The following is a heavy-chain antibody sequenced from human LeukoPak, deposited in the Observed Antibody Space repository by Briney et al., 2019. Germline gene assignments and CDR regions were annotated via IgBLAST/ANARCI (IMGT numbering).Heavy chain of an antibody. D-gene: IGHD5-18*01. Sequence: ASVKVSCKAPGYTFTGYYMHWVRQAPGQGLEWMGWINPNSGGTNYAQKFQGRVTMTRDTSISTAYMELSRLRSDDTAVYYCARGTGEGHTYGRCYFDYWGQGTLVTVSS. CDR1: GYTFTGYY. J-gene: IGHJ4*02. CDR3: ARGTGEGHTYGRCYFDY. V-gene: IGHV1-2*02. CDR2: INPNSGGT.